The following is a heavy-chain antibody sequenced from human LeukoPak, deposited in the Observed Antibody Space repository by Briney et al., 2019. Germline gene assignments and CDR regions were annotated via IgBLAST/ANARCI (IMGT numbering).Heavy chain of an antibody. D-gene: IGHD3-22*01. Sequence: GGSLRLSCAASGVTVSSNYMSWVRQAPGKGLEWVSVIYSGGSTHYADSVKGRFTISRDNSKNTLYLQMNSLRAEDTAVYYCARGREITLIATRYYFDYWGQGTLVTVSS. V-gene: IGHV3-53*01. CDR2: IYSGGST. J-gene: IGHJ4*02. CDR1: GVTVSSNY. CDR3: ARGREITLIATRYYFDY.